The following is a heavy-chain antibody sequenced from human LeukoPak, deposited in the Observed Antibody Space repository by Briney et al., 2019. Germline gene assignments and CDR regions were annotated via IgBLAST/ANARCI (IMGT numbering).Heavy chain of an antibody. CDR1: GHTFNAYY. D-gene: IGHD3-22*01. CDR2: INPDSGDA. CDR3: ARVSGSDVRGYYYAMDY. Sequence: ASVKVSCKASGHTFNAYYLHWVRQAPGQGLEWMGWINPDSGDANYPQKFQGRVTMTRDTSISTAYMELSRLRSDDTAVYYCARVSGSDVRGYYYAMDYWGQGTLVTVSS. V-gene: IGHV1-2*02. J-gene: IGHJ4*02.